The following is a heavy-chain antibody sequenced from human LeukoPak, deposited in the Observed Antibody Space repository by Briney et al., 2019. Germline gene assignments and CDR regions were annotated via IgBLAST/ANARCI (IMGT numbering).Heavy chain of an antibody. Sequence: GGSLRLSCAASGFTFSSYSMNWVRQAPGKGLEWVSSVSTSSTYIYYADSVKGRFTISRDNAKNSLYLQMNSLRAEDTAVYYCARDPPFIIGTTFFDYWGQGTLVTVSS. CDR1: GFTFSSYS. V-gene: IGHV3-21*01. CDR2: VSTSSTYI. J-gene: IGHJ4*02. CDR3: ARDPPFIIGTTFFDY. D-gene: IGHD1-20*01.